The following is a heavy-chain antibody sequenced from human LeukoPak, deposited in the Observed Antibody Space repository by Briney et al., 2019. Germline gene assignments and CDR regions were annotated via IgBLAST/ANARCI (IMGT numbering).Heavy chain of an antibody. CDR2: INHSGST. CDR1: GGSFRGYY. Sequence: SETLSLTCAVYGGSFRGYYWTWIRQPPGKGLNWIGEINHSGSTIHSPSPKSRITISVDTSRNQFSLKLSSVTAADTAVYYCARGRLTPPIYYMDVWDKGTTVTVSS. D-gene: IGHD3-16*01. J-gene: IGHJ6*03. V-gene: IGHV4-34*01. CDR3: ARGRLTPPIYYMDV.